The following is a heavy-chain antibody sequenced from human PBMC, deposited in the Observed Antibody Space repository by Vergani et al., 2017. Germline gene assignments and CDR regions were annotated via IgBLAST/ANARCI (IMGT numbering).Heavy chain of an antibody. CDR1: GGSISSSSYY. CDR3: ARDAGVDGSSTGCYLLGESRYFDY. CDR2: LYYSWTT. V-gene: IGHV4-39*07. Sequence: QLQLQESGPGLVKPSETLSLTCTVSGGSISSSSYYWGWLRQPPGTGLEWIGSLYYSWTTYYNPSLKSRVTISVDTSKNQFSLKLSSVTAAATAVYYCARDAGVDGSSTGCYLLGESRYFDYWGQGTLVTVSS. J-gene: IGHJ4*02. D-gene: IGHD2-2*01.